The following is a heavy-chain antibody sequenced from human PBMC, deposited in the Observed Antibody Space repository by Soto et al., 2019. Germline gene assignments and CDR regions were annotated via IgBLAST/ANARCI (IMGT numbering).Heavy chain of an antibody. CDR1: GFTFSTFD. CDR3: VKGAWLDY. V-gene: IGHV3-23*01. CDR2: IRGVAGST. Sequence: EVQLLESGGGLVQPGGSLRLSCAASGFTFSTFDMTWVRQAPGKGLEWVSLIRGVAGSTHYPDSVKGRFTISKDTSNNALYLELNSLRADDTAVYFCVKGAWLDYWGQGHMVTVSS. J-gene: IGHJ4*02.